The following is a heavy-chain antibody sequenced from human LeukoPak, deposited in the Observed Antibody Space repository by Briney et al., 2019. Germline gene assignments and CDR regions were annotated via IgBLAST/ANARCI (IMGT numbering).Heavy chain of an antibody. CDR3: ARRTYYDILTGYKYWYFDL. V-gene: IGHV4-59*01. D-gene: IGHD3-9*01. J-gene: IGHJ2*01. CDR2: INYSGSS. Sequence: SETLSLTCTVSGGSISTYYWTWIRRPPGKGLEWIGYINYSGSSDYNPSLKSRVTISVDTSKNQFSLKLNSVTAADTAVYYCARRTYYDILTGYKYWYFDLWGRGTLVTVSP. CDR1: GGSISTYY.